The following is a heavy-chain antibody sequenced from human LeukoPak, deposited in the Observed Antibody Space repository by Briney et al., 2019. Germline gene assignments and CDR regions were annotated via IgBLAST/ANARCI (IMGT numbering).Heavy chain of an antibody. V-gene: IGHV4-59*03. D-gene: IGHD6-6*01. Sequence: SETLSLTCTVSGDSTSNFYWNWLRQSPGKGLEWIGNIHYSGSSVYNPSLKSRGTISIDTSRRQFFLKLNSVSAADTAVYFCGLVPNSNWFDFWGAGTLVTASS. J-gene: IGHJ5*01. CDR3: GLVPNSNWFDF. CDR1: GDSTSNFY. CDR2: IHYSGSS.